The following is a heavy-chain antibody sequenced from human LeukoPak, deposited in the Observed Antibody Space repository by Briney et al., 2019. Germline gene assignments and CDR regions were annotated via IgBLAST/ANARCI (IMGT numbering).Heavy chain of an antibody. J-gene: IGHJ4*02. CDR3: RAAADLNDY. CDR1: GFTFSGSA. CDR2: IRSKADSYTT. D-gene: IGHD6-13*01. V-gene: IGHV3-73*01. Sequence: GGSLKLSCAAPGFTFSGSAMHWVRQASGKGLEWLGRIRSKADSYTTAYAASVKGRFIVSRDDLKNTAYLQMNSLKTEDTAVYYCRAAADLNDYWGQGTLVTVSS.